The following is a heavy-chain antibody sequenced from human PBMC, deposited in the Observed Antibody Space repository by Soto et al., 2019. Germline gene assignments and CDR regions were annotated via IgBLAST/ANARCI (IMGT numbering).Heavy chain of an antibody. D-gene: IGHD2-15*01. V-gene: IGHV3-23*01. Sequence: EVQLLEFGGGLVQPGGSLRLSCAASGFTFSSYAMSWVRQAPGKGLEWVSAISGSGGSTYYADSVKGRFTISRDNSKNTLYLQMNSLRAEDTAVYYCAKGWSRDYYYYYGMDVWGQGTTVTVSS. J-gene: IGHJ6*02. CDR2: ISGSGGST. CDR1: GFTFSSYA. CDR3: AKGWSRDYYYYYGMDV.